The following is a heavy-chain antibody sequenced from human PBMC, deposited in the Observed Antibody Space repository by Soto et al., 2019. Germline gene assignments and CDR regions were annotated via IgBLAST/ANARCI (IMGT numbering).Heavy chain of an antibody. CDR1: GYTFTNYD. CDR3: ARGYYYGSGRPTPGGMDV. CDR2: MSTYTGNT. V-gene: IGHV1-18*01. J-gene: IGHJ6*02. D-gene: IGHD3-10*01. Sequence: QVHLVQSGAEVKKPGASVKVSCKASGYTFTNYDINWVRQAPGQGLEWMGWMSTYTGNTNYAQKLQGRVTMTTDTSTSTAYMELRSLISDDTAVYYCARGYYYGSGRPTPGGMDVWGQGTTVTVSS.